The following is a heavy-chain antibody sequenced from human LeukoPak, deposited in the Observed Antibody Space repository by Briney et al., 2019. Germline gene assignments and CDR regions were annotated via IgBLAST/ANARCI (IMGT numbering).Heavy chain of an antibody. Sequence: SETLSLTCTVSGGSISSYYWSWIRQPAGKGLEWIGRIYTSGSTSYNPSLKSRVTMSVDTSKNQFSLKLSSVTAADTAVYYCARVAAICSSTSCYTWFDPWGQGTLVTVSS. V-gene: IGHV4-4*07. D-gene: IGHD2-2*02. CDR1: GGSISSYY. CDR3: ARVAAICSSTSCYTWFDP. CDR2: IYTSGST. J-gene: IGHJ5*02.